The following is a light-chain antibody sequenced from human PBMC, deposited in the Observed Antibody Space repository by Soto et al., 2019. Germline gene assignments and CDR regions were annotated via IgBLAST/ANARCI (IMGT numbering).Light chain of an antibody. Sequence: DIVMTQSPDSLAVSLGERATINCKSSQSVLYSSNNKNYLAWYQQKPGQPPKLLIYWASTRESGVPDRFSGSGSGTGFTPTISSLQAEDGAVYYCQQYFSTPPTFGGGTKVEIK. CDR1: QSVLYSSNNKNY. V-gene: IGKV4-1*01. J-gene: IGKJ4*01. CDR3: QQYFSTPPT. CDR2: WAS.